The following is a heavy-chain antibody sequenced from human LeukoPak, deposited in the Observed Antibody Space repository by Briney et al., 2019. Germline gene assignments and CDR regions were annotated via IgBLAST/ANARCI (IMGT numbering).Heavy chain of an antibody. J-gene: IGHJ3*02. V-gene: IGHV1-24*01. Sequence: ASVKASCKVSGYTLTELSMHWVRQAPGKGLEWMGGFDPEDGETIYAQKFQGRVTMTEDTSTDTAYMELRSLRSDDTAVYYCARNQWEPESVDAFDIWGQGTMVTVSS. CDR1: GYTLTELS. CDR2: FDPEDGET. D-gene: IGHD1-26*01. CDR3: ARNQWEPESVDAFDI.